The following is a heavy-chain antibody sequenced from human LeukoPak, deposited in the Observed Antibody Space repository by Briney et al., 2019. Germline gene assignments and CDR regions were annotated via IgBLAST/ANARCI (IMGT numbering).Heavy chain of an antibody. Sequence: GGSLRLSCAASGFTFSSYWMHWVRQAPGKGLVWVSRINSDGSSTSYADSVKGRFTISRDNAKNTLYLQTNSLRAEDTAVYYCARDSSSYYYYYYMDVWGKGTTVTISS. CDR1: GFTFSSYW. J-gene: IGHJ6*03. CDR2: INSDGSST. CDR3: ARDSSSYYYYYYMDV. V-gene: IGHV3-74*01. D-gene: IGHD6-13*01.